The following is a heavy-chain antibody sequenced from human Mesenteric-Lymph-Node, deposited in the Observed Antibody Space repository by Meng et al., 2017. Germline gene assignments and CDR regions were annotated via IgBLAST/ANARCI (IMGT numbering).Heavy chain of an antibody. CDR3: AREFPGRGEVLAQDAFDI. J-gene: IGHJ3*02. V-gene: IGHV1-2*06. D-gene: IGHD3-10*01. CDR1: GYTFTSYG. CDR2: INPKSGGT. Sequence: ASVKVSCKASGYTFTSYGISWVRQAPGQGLEWMGRINPKSGGTNYAQKFQGRVTMTRDTSISTAYMELSRLRSDDTAVYYCAREFPGRGEVLAQDAFDIWGQGTMVTVSS.